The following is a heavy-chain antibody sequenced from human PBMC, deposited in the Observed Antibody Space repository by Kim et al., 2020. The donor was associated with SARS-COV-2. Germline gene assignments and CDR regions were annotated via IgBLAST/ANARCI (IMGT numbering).Heavy chain of an antibody. CDR2: IWYDGSNK. CDR1: GFTFSSYG. Sequence: GGSLRLSCAASGFTFSSYGMHWVRQAPGKGLEWVAVIWYDGSNKYYADSVKGRFTISRDNSKNTLYLQMNSLRAEDTAVYCCATVYDSSGGDYWGQGTLVTVSS. D-gene: IGHD3-22*01. J-gene: IGHJ4*02. CDR3: ATVYDSSGGDY. V-gene: IGHV3-33*01.